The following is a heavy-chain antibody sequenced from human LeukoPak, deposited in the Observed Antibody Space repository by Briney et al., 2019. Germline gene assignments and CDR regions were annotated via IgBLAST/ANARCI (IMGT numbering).Heavy chain of an antibody. V-gene: IGHV4-31*03. CDR1: GGSISSGGYY. Sequence: PSQTLSLTCTVSGGSISSGGYYWSWIRQHPGKGLEWIGYIYYSGSTYYNPSLKSRVTISVDTSKNQFSLKLSSVTAADTAVYYCARVYSGSYEHFDYWGQGTLVTVSS. CDR3: ARVYSGSYEHFDY. CDR2: IYYSGST. J-gene: IGHJ4*02. D-gene: IGHD1-26*01.